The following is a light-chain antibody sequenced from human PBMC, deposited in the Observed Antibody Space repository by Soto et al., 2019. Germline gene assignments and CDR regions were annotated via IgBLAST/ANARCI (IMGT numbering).Light chain of an antibody. CDR1: SSDVGGFNS. CDR3: SSYTTSGTRV. CDR2: EIT. Sequence: QSVLTQPASVSGSPGQSITTSCTGTSSDVGGFNSVSWYQQHPGKAPKLIIYEITSRPSGISDRFSGSKSGNTASLTISGLHVDDEANYYCSSYTTSGTRVFGGGTKLTVL. V-gene: IGLV2-14*01. J-gene: IGLJ3*02.